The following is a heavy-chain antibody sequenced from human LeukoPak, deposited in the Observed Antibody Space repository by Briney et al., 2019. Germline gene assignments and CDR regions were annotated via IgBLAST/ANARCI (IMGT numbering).Heavy chain of an antibody. V-gene: IGHV1-18*01. D-gene: IGHD3-22*01. CDR1: GYTFTSYG. CDR3: ARASGYDYERTEYFQH. Sequence: ASVKVSCKASGYTFTSYGISWVRQAPGQGLEWMGWISAYSGNTNYAQKLQGRVTITTDTSTNTAYMELRSLRSDAAAVYYCARASGYDYERTEYFQHWGQGTLVTVSS. J-gene: IGHJ1*01. CDR2: ISAYSGNT.